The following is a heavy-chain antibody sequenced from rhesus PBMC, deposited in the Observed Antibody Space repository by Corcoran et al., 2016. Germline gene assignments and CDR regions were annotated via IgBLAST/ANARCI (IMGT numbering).Heavy chain of an antibody. Sequence: QVQLQESGPGLVKPSETLSLTCTVSGGSISSNYWSWIRQSPGKGLEWIGYNYGGSVSTSYHPSLRSRVTSSTDTSKSQFSLKLSSVTAADTAVYYCARGEGSWNGLDSWGQGVVVTVSS. V-gene: IGHV4-147*01. CDR3: ARGEGSWNGLDS. CDR1: GGSISSNY. J-gene: IGHJ6*01. CDR2: NYGGSVST. D-gene: IGHD6-25*01.